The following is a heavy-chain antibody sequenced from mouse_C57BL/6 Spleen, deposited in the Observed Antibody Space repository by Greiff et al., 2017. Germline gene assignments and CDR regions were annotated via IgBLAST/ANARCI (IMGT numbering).Heavy chain of an antibody. D-gene: IGHD1-1*01. CDR1: GYTFTSYW. J-gene: IGHJ3*01. CDR3: ARKGGSSYLAWFAY. CDR2: INPSNGGT. V-gene: IGHV1-53*01. Sequence: VQLQQSGTELVKPGASVKLSCKASGYTFTSYWMHWVKQRPGQGLEWIGNINPSNGGTNYNEKFKSKATLTVDKSSSTAYMQLSSLTSEDSAVYYGARKGGSSYLAWFAYWGQGTLVTVSA.